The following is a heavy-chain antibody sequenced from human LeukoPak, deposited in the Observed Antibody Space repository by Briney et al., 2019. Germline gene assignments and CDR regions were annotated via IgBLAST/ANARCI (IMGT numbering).Heavy chain of an antibody. Sequence: SETLSLTCAVYGGSFSGYYWSWIRQPPGKGLEWIGEINHRGSTNYNPSLKSRVTISVDTSKNQFSLKLSSVTAAETAVYYGAREFKMEVGAPDYWGQGTLVTVSS. CDR1: GGSFSGYY. J-gene: IGHJ4*02. V-gene: IGHV4-34*01. CDR3: AREFKMEVGAPDY. D-gene: IGHD1-26*01. CDR2: INHRGST.